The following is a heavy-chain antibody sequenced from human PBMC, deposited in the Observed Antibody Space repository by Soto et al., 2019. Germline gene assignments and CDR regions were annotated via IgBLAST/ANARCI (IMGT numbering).Heavy chain of an antibody. CDR1: GYTLTELS. V-gene: IGHV1-24*01. Sequence: QVQLVQSGAEVKKPGASVKVSCKVSGYTLTELSMHWVRQAPGKGLEWMGGFDPEDGETIYAQKFQGRVTMTEDTSTDTAYMELTSLRSEDTAVYYCATVDTLLHRPFRFDYWVQGTLVTVSS. CDR3: ATVDTLLHRPFRFDY. CDR2: FDPEDGET. J-gene: IGHJ4*02. D-gene: IGHD2-15*01.